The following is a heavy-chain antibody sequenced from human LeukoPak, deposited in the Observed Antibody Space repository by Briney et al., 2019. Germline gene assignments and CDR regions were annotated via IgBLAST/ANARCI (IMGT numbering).Heavy chain of an antibody. V-gene: IGHV3-53*01. D-gene: IGHD6-19*01. CDR3: AREVYVMGSGWPTPRSVGY. CDR2: IYSGGST. J-gene: IGHJ4*02. Sequence: GGSLRLSCAASGFTVSSNYMSWVRQAPGKGLEWVSVIYSGGSTYYADSVKGRFTISRDNSKNTLYLQMNSLRAEDTAVYYCAREVYVMGSGWPTPRSVGYWGQGTLVTVSS. CDR1: GFTVSSNY.